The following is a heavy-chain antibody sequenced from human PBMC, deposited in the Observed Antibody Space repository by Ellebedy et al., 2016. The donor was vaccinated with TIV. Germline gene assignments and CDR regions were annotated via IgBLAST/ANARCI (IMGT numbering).Heavy chain of an antibody. J-gene: IGHJ3*02. CDR1: GFTFSSYW. CDR2: IKQDGSEK. Sequence: GGSLRLSCGASGFTFSSYWMSWVRQAPGKGLEWVANIKQDGSEKYYVDSVRGRFTISRDNAKNSLYLHLNSLRAEDTAMYYCATDGGYGDYLSPTHAFVIWGQGTMVTVSS. V-gene: IGHV3-7*01. CDR3: ATDGGYGDYLSPTHAFVI. D-gene: IGHD4-17*01.